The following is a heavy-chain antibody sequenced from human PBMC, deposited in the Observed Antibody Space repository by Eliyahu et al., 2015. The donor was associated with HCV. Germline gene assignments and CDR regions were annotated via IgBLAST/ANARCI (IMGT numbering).Heavy chain of an antibody. CDR1: GFPFSSSX. V-gene: IGHV3-23*01. D-gene: IGHD2-15*01. Sequence: EVQLLESGGGLVQPGGSLRLSCAASGFPFSSSXMXWIRQAPGKGLEWVSSLSGSAYNTYNADSVEGRFTISRDNSKNMVYLEMDSLRAEDTAVYYCASTGVRDIVVLVAGTPPYYFDYWGQGTLVTVSS. J-gene: IGHJ4*02. CDR3: ASTGVRDIVVLVAGTPPYYFDY. CDR2: LSGSAYNT.